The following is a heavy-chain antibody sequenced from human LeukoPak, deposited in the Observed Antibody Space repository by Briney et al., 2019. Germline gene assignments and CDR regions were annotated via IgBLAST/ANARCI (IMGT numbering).Heavy chain of an antibody. CDR1: GGTFSSYA. J-gene: IGHJ4*02. Sequence: GASVKVSCKASGGTFSSYAISWVRQAPGQGLEWMGRIIPILGIANYAQKFQGRVTITADKSTSTAYMELSSLRSEDTAVYYCARASGAGAKQWLNYWGQGTLVTVSS. D-gene: IGHD6-19*01. CDR2: IIPILGIA. CDR3: ARASGAGAKQWLNY. V-gene: IGHV1-69*04.